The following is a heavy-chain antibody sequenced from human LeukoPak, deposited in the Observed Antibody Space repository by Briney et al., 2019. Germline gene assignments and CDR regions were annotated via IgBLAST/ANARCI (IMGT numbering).Heavy chain of an antibody. CDR2: ISYDGNNE. D-gene: IGHD3-22*01. Sequence: GGSLRLSCAASGFSFSTYALHWVRQAPGKGLEWVALISYDGNNEDYAYSVKGRFTISRDNSKTTLYLQMNSLRAEDTAVYYCARWAYFYDSSGYYFDSWGQGTLVTVSS. V-gene: IGHV3-30*01. J-gene: IGHJ4*02. CDR3: ARWAYFYDSSGYYFDS. CDR1: GFSFSTYA.